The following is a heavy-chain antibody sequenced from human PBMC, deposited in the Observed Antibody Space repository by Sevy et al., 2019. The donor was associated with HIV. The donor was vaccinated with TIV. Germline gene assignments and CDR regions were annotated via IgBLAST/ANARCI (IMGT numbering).Heavy chain of an antibody. CDR3: AADRGEDYCSGNSCQRHYYNGLDV. CDR2: LDPEDGET. J-gene: IGHJ6*02. V-gene: IGHV1-24*01. CDR1: GYRLIEVS. Sequence: ASVKVSCKVAGYRLIEVSMHWVRQAPGKGLEWMGHLDPEDGETIYAQKFQGRVTMTEDTSTVTAYMEVSSLRSEDTAVYYCAADRGEDYCSGNSCQRHYYNGLDVWGQGTTVTVSS. D-gene: IGHD2-15*01.